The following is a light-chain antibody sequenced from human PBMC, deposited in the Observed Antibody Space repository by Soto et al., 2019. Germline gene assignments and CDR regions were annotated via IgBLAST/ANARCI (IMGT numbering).Light chain of an antibody. Sequence: EIVMTQSPATLSVSPGERVTLSCRASQSISSKLAWYQQKPGQAPRLLMYGASTRATGIPARFSGSGSGTEFTLTITSLHPTCFAAYFCLQCHQLPPITFGQGTRLEIK. CDR2: GAS. V-gene: IGKV3-15*01. CDR1: QSISSK. J-gene: IGKJ5*01. CDR3: LQCHQLPPIT.